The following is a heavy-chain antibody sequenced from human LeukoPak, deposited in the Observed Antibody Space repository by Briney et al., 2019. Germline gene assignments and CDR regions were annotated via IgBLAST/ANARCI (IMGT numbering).Heavy chain of an antibody. CDR3: ARDTLVNYYYYYYMDV. CDR2: ISSSGSTI. CDR1: GFTFSNE. V-gene: IGHV3-48*03. J-gene: IGHJ6*03. D-gene: IGHD3-9*01. Sequence: GGSLRLSCAASGFTFSNEMNWVRQAPGKGLEWASYISSSGSTIYYADSVKGRFTISRDNAKNSLYLQMNSLRAEDTAVYYCARDTLVNYYYYYYMDVWGKGTTVTISS.